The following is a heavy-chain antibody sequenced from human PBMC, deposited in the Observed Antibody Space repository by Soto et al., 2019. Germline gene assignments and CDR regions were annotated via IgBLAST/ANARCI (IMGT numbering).Heavy chain of an antibody. Sequence: QERLVQSGAEVRNPGSSVKVSCKVTGGTSTRYAINCVRQAPGQGLEWMGGIVPMFGTSKYAQKFQGRVTITADTSTNIAYMELRSLRSEDTAVYYCNRGSEYDFWSGYLWGQGTLVSVSS. D-gene: IGHD3-3*01. V-gene: IGHV1-69*06. CDR1: GGTSTRYA. J-gene: IGHJ4*02. CDR3: NRGSEYDFWSGYL. CDR2: IVPMFGTS.